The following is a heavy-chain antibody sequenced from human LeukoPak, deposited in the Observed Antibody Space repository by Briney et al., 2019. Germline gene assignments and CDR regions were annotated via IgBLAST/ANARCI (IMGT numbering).Heavy chain of an antibody. Sequence: ASVKVSCKASGGTFSSYAISWVRQAPGQGLEWMGWISAYNGNTNYAQKLQGRVTMTTDTSTSTAYMELRSLRSDDTAVYYCARSVDSSGWPLHFDYWGQGTLVTVSS. CDR1: GGTFSSYA. CDR2: ISAYNGNT. D-gene: IGHD6-19*01. V-gene: IGHV1-18*01. J-gene: IGHJ4*02. CDR3: ARSVDSSGWPLHFDY.